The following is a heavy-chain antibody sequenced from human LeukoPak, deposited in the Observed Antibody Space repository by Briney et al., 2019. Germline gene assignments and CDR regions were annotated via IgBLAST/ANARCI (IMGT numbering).Heavy chain of an antibody. J-gene: IGHJ4*02. CDR3: ARRRGEWEHDY. CDR1: GGSISSSSYY. Sequence: SETLSLTCTVSGGSISSSSYYWGWIRQPPGKGLEWIGSIYYSGSTYYNPSLKSRVTISVDTSKNQFSLKLSSVTAADTAVYYCARRRGEWEHDYWGQGTLVTVSS. V-gene: IGHV4-39*01. CDR2: IYYSGST. D-gene: IGHD1-26*01.